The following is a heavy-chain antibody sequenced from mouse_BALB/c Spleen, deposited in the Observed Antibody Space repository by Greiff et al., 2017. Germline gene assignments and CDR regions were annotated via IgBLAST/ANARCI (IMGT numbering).Heavy chain of an antibody. CDR3: ARPTDYDERAWFAY. Sequence: EVQVVESGGGLVQPGGSRKLSCAASGFTFSSFGMHWVRQAPEKGLEWVAYISSGSSTIYYADTVKGRFTISRDNPKNTLFLQMTSLRSEDTAMYYCARPTDYDERAWFAYWGQGTLVTVSA. V-gene: IGHV5-17*02. D-gene: IGHD2-4*01. CDR1: GFTFSSFG. J-gene: IGHJ3*01. CDR2: ISSGSSTI.